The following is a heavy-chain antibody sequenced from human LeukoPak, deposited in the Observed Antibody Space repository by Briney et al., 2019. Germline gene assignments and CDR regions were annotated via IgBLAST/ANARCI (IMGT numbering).Heavy chain of an antibody. CDR1: GFTFSSYW. V-gene: IGHV3-74*01. CDR2: INSDGTTT. CDR3: ARGATVTTRNAFDI. J-gene: IGHJ3*02. D-gene: IGHD4-17*01. Sequence: GGSLRLSCAASGFTFSSYWMHWVRRGPGKGLVWVSRINSDGTTTNYADSVKGRFTISRDNAKNTLYLQMNSLRAEDTAVYYCARGATVTTRNAFDIWGQGTMVTVSS.